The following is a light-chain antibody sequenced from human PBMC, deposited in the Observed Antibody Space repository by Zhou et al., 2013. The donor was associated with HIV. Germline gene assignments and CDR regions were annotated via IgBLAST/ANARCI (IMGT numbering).Light chain of an antibody. CDR1: QTINSY. V-gene: IGKV1-39*01. CDR2: ATS. J-gene: IGKJ2*01. CDR3: QQSFTTPYT. Sequence: DVQLTQSPSSLSASVGDRVIITCRASQTINSYLNWYQQKPGQAPKVLVYATSTLQSGVPPRFSGSGSGTDFTLTINSLQPEDLATYYCQQSFTTPYTFGQGTKLEI.